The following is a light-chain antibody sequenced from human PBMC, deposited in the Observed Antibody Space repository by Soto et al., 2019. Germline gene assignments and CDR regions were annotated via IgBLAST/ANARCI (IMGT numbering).Light chain of an antibody. V-gene: IGLV2-14*01. J-gene: IGLJ2*01. CDR2: DVT. CDR3: SSYTSSSTLV. Sequence: QSALTQPASVSGSPGQSITISCTGTSSDVGGYNYVSWYQQHAGKAPKVMIYDVTNRPSGVSNRFSGSKSGNTASLTISGLQAEDEAAYYCSSYTSSSTLVFGGGTKVTVL. CDR1: SSDVGGYNY.